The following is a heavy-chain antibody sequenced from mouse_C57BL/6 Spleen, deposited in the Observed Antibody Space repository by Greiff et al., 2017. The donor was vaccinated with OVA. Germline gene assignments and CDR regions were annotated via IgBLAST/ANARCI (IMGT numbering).Heavy chain of an antibody. CDR2: INPSSGYT. J-gene: IGHJ4*01. CDR3: ASQEETVGRGYAMDD. D-gene: IGHD4-1*01. CDR1: GYTFTSYW. Sequence: QVQLKQPGAELAKPGASVKLSCKASGYTFTSYWMHWVKQRPGQGLEWIGYINPSSGYTKYNQKFKDKATLTADKSSSTAYMQLSSLTYEDSAVYYCASQEETVGRGYAMDDWGQGTSVTVSS. V-gene: IGHV1-7*01.